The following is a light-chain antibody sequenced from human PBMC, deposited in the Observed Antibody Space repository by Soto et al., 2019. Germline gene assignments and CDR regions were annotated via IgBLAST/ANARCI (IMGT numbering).Light chain of an antibody. V-gene: IGKV1-5*01. CDR1: QSISSW. J-gene: IGKJ1*01. Sequence: DIQMTQSPSTQSASVGDRVTITCRASQSISSWLAWYQQKPGKAPKLLIYDASSLESGVPSRFSGSGSGTEFTLTISSLQPDDFATYYCQQYNSYPWTLGQATNVDIK. CDR3: QQYNSYPWT. CDR2: DAS.